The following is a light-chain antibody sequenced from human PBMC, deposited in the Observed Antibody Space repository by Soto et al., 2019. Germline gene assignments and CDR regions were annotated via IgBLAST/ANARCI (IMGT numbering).Light chain of an antibody. J-gene: IGKJ1*01. CDR1: QTVSTW. CDR2: GAY. CDR3: KQFFNYPWT. V-gene: IGKV1-5*01. Sequence: DIQMTQSPSTLSASVGDRVAITCRASQTVSTWLAWYQQKPGTAPRLLIYGAYSLNSGVQSRFSGSGSGTEFTLSIRSLQPDDFATYYCKQFFNYPWTFGQGTKVDIK.